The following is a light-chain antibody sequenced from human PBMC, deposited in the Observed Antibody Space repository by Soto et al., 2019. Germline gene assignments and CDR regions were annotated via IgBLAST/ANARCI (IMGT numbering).Light chain of an antibody. J-gene: IGKJ4*01. Sequence: EIVLTQSPGTLSLSPGERATLSCRASQTVSSNYLAWYQQKPGQAPRLLIYSASTRATGIPDRFSGSGSGTDFTITISRLEPEDFAVYYCQQYGTSPLTFGGGTKVDIK. CDR3: QQYGTSPLT. CDR2: SAS. V-gene: IGKV3-20*01. CDR1: QTVSSNY.